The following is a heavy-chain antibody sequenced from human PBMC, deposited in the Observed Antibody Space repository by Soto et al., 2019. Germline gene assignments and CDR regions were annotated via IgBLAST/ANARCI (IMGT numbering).Heavy chain of an antibody. V-gene: IGHV4-31*03. J-gene: IGHJ4*02. CDR3: ARDGDGYNY. CDR1: GCSISSGGYY. Sequence: SETLSLTCSVSGCSISSGGYYWSWIRQHPGKGLEWIGYIYYSGSTYYNPSLKSRVTISVDTSKNQFSLKLSSVTAADTAVYYCARDGDGYNYWGQGTLVTVSS. CDR2: IYYSGST. D-gene: IGHD5-12*01.